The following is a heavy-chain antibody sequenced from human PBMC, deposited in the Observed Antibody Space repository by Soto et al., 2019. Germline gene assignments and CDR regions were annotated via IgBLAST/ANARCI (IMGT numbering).Heavy chain of an antibody. J-gene: IGHJ6*03. CDR3: ARGRVDPRLLYYYYYYMDV. CDR2: IYYSGST. D-gene: IGHD2-15*01. CDR1: GGSISSYY. V-gene: IGHV4-59*01. Sequence: PSETLSLTCTVSGGSISSYYWSWIRQPPGKGLEWIGYIYYSGSTNYNPSLKSRVTISVDTSKNQFSLKLSSVTAADTAVYYCARGRVDPRLLYYYYYYMDVWGKGTTVTVSS.